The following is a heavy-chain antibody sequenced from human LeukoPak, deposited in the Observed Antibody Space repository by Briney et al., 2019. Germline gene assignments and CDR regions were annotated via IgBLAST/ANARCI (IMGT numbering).Heavy chain of an antibody. Sequence: GGSLTLSCAASGFTFGDHTLNWVRQAPGKGLEYVSGISSNGGYTYYADSVKGRFTISRDNSKNTLYLQMSSLRADDTAVYYCVKAPVAVAGTGFDYWGQGTQVTVSS. J-gene: IGHJ4*02. CDR1: GFTFGDHT. CDR3: VKAPVAVAGTGFDY. V-gene: IGHV3-64D*06. D-gene: IGHD6-19*01. CDR2: ISSNGGYT.